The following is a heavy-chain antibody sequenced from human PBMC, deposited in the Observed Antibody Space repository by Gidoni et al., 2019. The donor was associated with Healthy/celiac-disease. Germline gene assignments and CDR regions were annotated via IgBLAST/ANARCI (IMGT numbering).Heavy chain of an antibody. J-gene: IGHJ3*02. CDR1: GGTFCSYA. D-gene: IGHD3-3*01. V-gene: IGHV1-69*06. Sequence: QVQLVQSGAEVKKPGSSVKVSCKASGGTFCSYAISWVRQAPGQGLEWMGGIIPICGTANYAQKFQGRVTITADKSTSTAYMELSSLRSEDTAVYYCARAMWSGYHDAFDIWGQGTMVTVSS. CDR3: ARAMWSGYHDAFDI. CDR2: IIPICGTA.